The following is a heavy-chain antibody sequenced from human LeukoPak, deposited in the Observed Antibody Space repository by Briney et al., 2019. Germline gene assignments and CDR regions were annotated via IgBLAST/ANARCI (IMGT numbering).Heavy chain of an antibody. CDR3: ARDGGYRYGIYFDY. D-gene: IGHD5-18*01. Sequence: ASVKVSCKASGYTFTGYYMHWVRQAPGQGLEWMGWINPNSGGTNYAQKFQGRVTMTRDTSISTAYMELSRLRSDDTAVYYYARDGGYRYGIYFDYWGQGTLVTVSS. CDR1: GYTFTGYY. J-gene: IGHJ4*02. CDR2: INPNSGGT. V-gene: IGHV1-2*02.